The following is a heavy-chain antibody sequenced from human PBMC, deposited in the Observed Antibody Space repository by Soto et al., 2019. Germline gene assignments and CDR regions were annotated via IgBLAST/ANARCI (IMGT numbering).Heavy chain of an antibody. CDR3: ARSPRSSPYLDY. J-gene: IGHJ4*02. D-gene: IGHD6-13*01. Sequence: GESLKISCQCSGYTFSNFWIAWVRQLPGKGLEWMGIIYPGDYETRYSPSFHGKVTISADRSIGTAYLQWSSLEASDSAFYFCARSPRSSPYLDYWGQGALVTVSS. CDR1: GYTFSNFW. V-gene: IGHV5-51*01. CDR2: IYPGDYET.